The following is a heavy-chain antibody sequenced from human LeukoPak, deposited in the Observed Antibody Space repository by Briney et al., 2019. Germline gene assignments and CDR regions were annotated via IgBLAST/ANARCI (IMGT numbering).Heavy chain of an antibody. CDR2: INPNSGGT. CDR1: GYTFTGYY. CDR3: ARVTTMIVVDDAFDI. J-gene: IGHJ3*02. Sequence: ASAKVSCKASGYTFTGYYMHWVRQAPGQGLEWMGRINPNSGGTNYAQKFQGRVTMTRDTSISTAYMELSRLRSDDTAVYYCARVTTMIVVDDAFDIWGQGTMVTVSS. D-gene: IGHD3-22*01. V-gene: IGHV1-2*06.